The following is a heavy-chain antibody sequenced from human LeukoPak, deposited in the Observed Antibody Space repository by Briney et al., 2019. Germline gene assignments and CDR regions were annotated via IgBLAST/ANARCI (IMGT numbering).Heavy chain of an antibody. Sequence: PSETLSLTCTVSGGSLSSYYWSWIRQPPGKGLEWIGYIYYSGSTNYNPSLKSRVTISVDTSKNQFSLKLSSVTAADTAVYYCASGGRPDAFDIWGQGTMVTVSS. J-gene: IGHJ3*02. CDR1: GGSLSSYY. CDR3: ASGGRPDAFDI. V-gene: IGHV4-59*01. CDR2: IYYSGST. D-gene: IGHD3-16*01.